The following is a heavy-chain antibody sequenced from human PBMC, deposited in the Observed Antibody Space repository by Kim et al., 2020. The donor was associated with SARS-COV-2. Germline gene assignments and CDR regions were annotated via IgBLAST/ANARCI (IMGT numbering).Heavy chain of an antibody. CDR2: FDPVDGET. CDR1: GYTLTELS. CDR3: ATLDSSGYYKEYYFDY. V-gene: IGHV1-24*01. Sequence: ASVKVSCKVSGYTLTELSMHWVRQAPGKGLEWMGGFDPVDGETIYAQKFQGRVTMTEDTSTDTVYMELSSLRSEDTAVYYCATLDSSGYYKEYYFDYWGQGTLVTVSS. J-gene: IGHJ4*02. D-gene: IGHD3-22*01.